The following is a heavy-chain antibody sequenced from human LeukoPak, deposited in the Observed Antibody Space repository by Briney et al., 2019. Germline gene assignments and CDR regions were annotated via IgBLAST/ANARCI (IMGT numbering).Heavy chain of an antibody. V-gene: IGHV1-24*01. D-gene: IGHD3-16*01. J-gene: IGHJ4*02. CDR1: GYTLTELS. Sequence: ASVKVSCKVSGYTLTELSMHWVRQAPGKGLGWMGGFDPEDGETIYAQKFQGRVTMTEDTSTDTAYMELSSLRSEDTAVYYCATTRGISPPSDYWGQGTLVTVSS. CDR3: ATTRGISPPSDY. CDR2: FDPEDGET.